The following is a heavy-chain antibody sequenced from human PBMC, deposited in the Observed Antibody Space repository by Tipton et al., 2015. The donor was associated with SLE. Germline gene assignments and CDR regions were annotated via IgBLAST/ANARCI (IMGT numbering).Heavy chain of an antibody. Sequence: TLSLTCTVSGYSISSGYYWGWIRQPPGKGLEWIGTIYHSGSIYYNLSLKSRVTISVDTSKNQFSLKLNSVTAADTAVYYCAVGYCSSVSCQREYFQHWGQGTLVTVSS. CDR3: AVGYCSSVSCQREYFQH. V-gene: IGHV4-38-2*02. CDR2: IYHSGSI. J-gene: IGHJ1*01. CDR1: GYSISSGYY. D-gene: IGHD2-2*01.